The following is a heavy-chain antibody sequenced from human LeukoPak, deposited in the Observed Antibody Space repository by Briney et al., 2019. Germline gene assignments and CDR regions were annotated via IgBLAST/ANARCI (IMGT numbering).Heavy chain of an antibody. CDR3: AKIPQVGTTSVPNFGS. CDR1: GFTFSNYA. D-gene: IGHD4-11*01. CDR2: ISGSGDTT. Sequence: GGSLRLSCAASGFTFSNYAINWVRQPPGKGLEWVSIISGSGDTTYYADSVEGRFTISRDNSRNTLYLQMSSLRVEDTAVYYCAKIPQVGTTSVPNFGSWGQGTLVTVSS. V-gene: IGHV3-23*01. J-gene: IGHJ4*02.